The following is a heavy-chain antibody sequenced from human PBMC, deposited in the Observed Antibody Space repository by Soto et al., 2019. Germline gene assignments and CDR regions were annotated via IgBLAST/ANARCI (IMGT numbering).Heavy chain of an antibody. D-gene: IGHD2-15*01. CDR3: ARGFRVAATRWWFDP. Sequence: SETLSLTCAVSGGSISTIHWWTWVRQPPGKGLEWIGEIYHSGSTNYNPSLKSRVTISVDNSKNQFSLRSLRSDDTAVYYCARGFRVAATRWWFDPWGQGTLVTVSS. CDR2: IYHSGST. V-gene: IGHV4-4*02. J-gene: IGHJ5*02. CDR1: GGSISTIHW.